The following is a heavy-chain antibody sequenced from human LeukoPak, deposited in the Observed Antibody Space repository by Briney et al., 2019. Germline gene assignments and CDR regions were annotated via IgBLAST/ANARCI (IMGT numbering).Heavy chain of an antibody. CDR3: AGGIPGGDF. CDR2: INPNGGGT. Sequence: ASVKVSCKASGYTFTGYYIHWVRQAPGQGLEWMGWINPNGGGTNYAQKFQGRVTMTRDTSISTAYMELNRLTFDDTALYYCAGGIPGGDFWGQGTLVTVP. V-gene: IGHV1-2*02. J-gene: IGHJ4*02. D-gene: IGHD3-10*01. CDR1: GYTFTGYY.